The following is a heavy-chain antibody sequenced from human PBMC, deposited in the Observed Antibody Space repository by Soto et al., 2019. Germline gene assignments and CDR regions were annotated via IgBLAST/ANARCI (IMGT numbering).Heavy chain of an antibody. V-gene: IGHV4-34*01. CDR3: ARGSDGQSDYYYYMDV. CDR1: GGSFSGYY. J-gene: IGHJ6*03. CDR2: INHSGST. Sequence: SETLSLTCAVYGGSFSGYYWSWIRQPPGKGLEWIGEINHSGSTNYNPSPKSRVTISVDTSKNQFSLKLSSVTAADTVFFYCARGSDGQSDYYYYMDVWGKGTTVTVSS.